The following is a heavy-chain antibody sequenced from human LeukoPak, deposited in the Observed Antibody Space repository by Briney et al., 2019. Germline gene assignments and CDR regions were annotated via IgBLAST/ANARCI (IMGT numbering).Heavy chain of an antibody. Sequence: SVKVPCKASGGTFSSYAISWVRQAPGQGLEWMGRIIPIFGTANYAQKFQGRVTITTDESTSTAYMELSSLRSEDTAVYYCARDSYYDSSGYFAFDIWGQGTMVTVSS. CDR3: ARDSYYDSSGYFAFDI. V-gene: IGHV1-69*05. J-gene: IGHJ3*02. CDR1: GGTFSSYA. CDR2: IIPIFGTA. D-gene: IGHD3-22*01.